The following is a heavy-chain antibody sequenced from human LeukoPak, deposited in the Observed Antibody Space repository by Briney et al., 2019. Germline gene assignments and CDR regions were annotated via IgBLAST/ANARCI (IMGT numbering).Heavy chain of an antibody. V-gene: IGHV3-7*01. D-gene: IGHD2-2*01. CDR1: GFTFNSYW. J-gene: IGHJ4*02. CDR3: ARDGAPDAHCSSTSCAIR. CDR2: IKQDGSEK. Sequence: GGSLRLSCAASGFTFNSYWMNWVRQAPGKGLEWVANIKQDGSEKYYVDSVKGRFTISRDNAKNSLYLRMNSLRAVGTAVYYCARDGAPDAHCSSTSCAIRWGQGTLVTVSS.